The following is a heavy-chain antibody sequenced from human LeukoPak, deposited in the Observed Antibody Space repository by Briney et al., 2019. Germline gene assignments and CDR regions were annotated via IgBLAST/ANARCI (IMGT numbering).Heavy chain of an antibody. CDR2: IIPIFGTA. D-gene: IGHD4-17*01. Sequence: SVKVSCKASGGTFSSYAISWVRQAPGQGLEWMGGIIPIFGTANYAQKFQGRVTITTDESTSTASMELSSLRSEDTAVYYCARDMYGDLFEEGFDYWGQGTLVTVSS. CDR1: GGTFSSYA. J-gene: IGHJ4*02. CDR3: ARDMYGDLFEEGFDY. V-gene: IGHV1-69*05.